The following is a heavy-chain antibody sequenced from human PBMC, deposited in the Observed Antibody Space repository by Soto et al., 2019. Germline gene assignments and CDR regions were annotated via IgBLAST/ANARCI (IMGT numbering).Heavy chain of an antibody. CDR1: GFTFSMYW. V-gene: IGHV3-74*01. CDR2: INDDGSST. CDR3: TRGPRSTSTGTGAF. J-gene: IGHJ4*02. D-gene: IGHD1-1*01. Sequence: GGSLRLSCAACGFTFSMYWMHWVRQVPGKGPEWVSRINDDGSSTNYADSVKGRFTISRDNAKNTLYLQMNDLRAEDTAVYYCTRGPRSTSTGTGAFWGQGTLVTVSS.